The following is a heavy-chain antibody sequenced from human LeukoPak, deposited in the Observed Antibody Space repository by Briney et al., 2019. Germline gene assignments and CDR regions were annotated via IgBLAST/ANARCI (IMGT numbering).Heavy chain of an antibody. CDR3: ARDVSGWSYFDY. V-gene: IGHV1-18*04. D-gene: IGHD6-19*01. CDR1: GHTFSSYG. CDR2: ISGYNGNT. J-gene: IGHJ4*02. Sequence: GASVKVSCKASGHTFSSYGISWVRQAPGQGPDWTGWISGYNGNTNYAQKLQGRVTMTTDTPTSTAYMALRSLRSDDTAVYYCARDVSGWSYFDYWGQGTLVTVSS.